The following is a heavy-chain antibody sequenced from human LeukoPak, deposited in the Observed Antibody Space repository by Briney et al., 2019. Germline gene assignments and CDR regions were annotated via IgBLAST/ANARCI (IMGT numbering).Heavy chain of an antibody. Sequence: SETLSLTCAVYGGSFNNYYWSWLRQPPGKGLEWIGEISHSGSTSYNPSLKSRVTISVDTSKNQFSLKLSSVTAADTAVYYCASYYGFYYYGMDVWGQGTTVTVSS. J-gene: IGHJ6*02. CDR3: ASYYGFYYYGMDV. V-gene: IGHV4-34*01. CDR1: GGSFNNYY. CDR2: ISHSGST. D-gene: IGHD3-3*01.